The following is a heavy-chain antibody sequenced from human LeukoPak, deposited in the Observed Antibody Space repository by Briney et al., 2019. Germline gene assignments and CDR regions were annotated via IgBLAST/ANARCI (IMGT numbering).Heavy chain of an antibody. Sequence: GGSLRLSCAASGFTFSSYAMHWVRQAPGKGLEYVSAISSNGGSTYYANSVKGRFTISRDNSKNTLYLQMGSLRAEDMAVYYCARDFQGIFEYWGQGTPVTVSS. CDR3: ARDFQGIFEY. D-gene: IGHD3-10*01. J-gene: IGHJ4*02. CDR1: GFTFSSYA. V-gene: IGHV3-64*01. CDR2: ISSNGGST.